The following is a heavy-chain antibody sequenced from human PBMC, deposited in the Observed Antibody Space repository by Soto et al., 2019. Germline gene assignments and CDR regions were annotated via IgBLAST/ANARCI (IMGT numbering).Heavy chain of an antibody. V-gene: IGHV4-34*01. CDR1: GGSFSGYY. CDR2: INHSGST. J-gene: IGHJ5*02. CDR3: ARHPSRIAVAGTTRFDP. D-gene: IGHD6-19*01. Sequence: SETLSLTCAVYGGSFSGYYWSWIRQPPGKGLEWIGEINHSGSTNYNPSLKSRVTISVDTSKNQFSPKLSSVTAADTAVYYCARHPSRIAVAGTTRFDPWGQGTLVTVSS.